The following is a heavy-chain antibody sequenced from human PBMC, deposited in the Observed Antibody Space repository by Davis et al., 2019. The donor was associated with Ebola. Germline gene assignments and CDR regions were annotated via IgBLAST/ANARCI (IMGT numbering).Heavy chain of an antibody. CDR1: GGSISGYQ. V-gene: IGHV4-59*01. CDR2: IFNSGTA. D-gene: IGHD7-27*01. J-gene: IGHJ4*02. CDR3: ARDHWGSLDY. Sequence: MPSETLSLTCTVSGGSISGYQWAWIRQPPGKGLDYVGHIFNSGTASYNSALKSRVTISLDKSSNQFSLKLNSVTTADTAVYFCARDHWGSLDYWGQGTLVTVSS.